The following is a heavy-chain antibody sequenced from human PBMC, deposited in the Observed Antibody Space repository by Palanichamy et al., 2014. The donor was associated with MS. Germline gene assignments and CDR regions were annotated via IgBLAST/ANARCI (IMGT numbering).Heavy chain of an antibody. CDR3: ARDSCRGGGCYTPNFDY. CDR2: INAGNGNT. Sequence: QVHLVQSGAEVKEPGASVKVSCKTSGYTFTSYVMHWVRQAPGQRLEWMGWINAGNGNTKYSQNFQGRVTFIRDTSASTAYMELSSLRSEDTAVYYCARDSCRGGGCYTPNFDYWGQGTPVTVSS. V-gene: IGHV1-3*01. J-gene: IGHJ4*02. CDR1: GYTFTSYV. D-gene: IGHD2-21*01.